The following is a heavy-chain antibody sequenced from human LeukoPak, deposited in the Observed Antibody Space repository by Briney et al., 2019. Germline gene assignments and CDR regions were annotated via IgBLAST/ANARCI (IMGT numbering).Heavy chain of an antibody. Sequence: ASVKVSCKASGYTFTGYYMHWVRQAPGQGLEWMGWINPNSGGTNYAQKFQGRVTMTRDTSISTAYMELSRLRSDDTAVYYCARVQYSSGWIDYWGQGTLVTVSS. V-gene: IGHV1-2*02. CDR1: GYTFTGYY. J-gene: IGHJ4*02. D-gene: IGHD6-19*01. CDR2: INPNSGGT. CDR3: ARVQYSSGWIDY.